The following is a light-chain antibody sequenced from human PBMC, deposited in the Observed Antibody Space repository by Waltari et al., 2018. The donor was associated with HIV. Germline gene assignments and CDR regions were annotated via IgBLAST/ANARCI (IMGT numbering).Light chain of an antibody. CDR3: QSYDSSLSGWV. Sequence: QSVLTQPPSVSWAPGQGVTIPCPGSSSHIGAGYDVHSYQQLPGTAPKLLLYGNSNRPSGVPDRFSGSKSGTSASLAITGRQAEDEADYYCQSYDSSLSGWVFGGGTKLTVL. V-gene: IGLV1-40*01. J-gene: IGLJ3*02. CDR1: SSHIGAGYD. CDR2: GNS.